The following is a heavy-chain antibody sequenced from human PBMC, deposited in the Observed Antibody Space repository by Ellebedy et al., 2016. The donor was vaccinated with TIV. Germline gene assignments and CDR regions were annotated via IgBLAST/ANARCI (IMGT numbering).Heavy chain of an antibody. J-gene: IGHJ6*02. CDR3: ARVRRGSSGMDV. D-gene: IGHD1-1*01. CDR1: GYTFTANY. CDR2: NNPDSGGT. V-gene: IGHV1-2*02. Sequence: ASVKVSCKASGYTFTANYVHWVRQAPGQSLEWMGWNNPDSGGTNFAQNFQGRVSMTRDASINTVYMQLTRLQSDDTAVYYCARVRRGSSGMDVWGQGTTVTVSS.